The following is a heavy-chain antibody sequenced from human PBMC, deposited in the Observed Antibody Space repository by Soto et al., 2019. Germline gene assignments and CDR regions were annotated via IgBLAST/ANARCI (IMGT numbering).Heavy chain of an antibody. CDR3: ARSPEVMGLVPATAWDI. CDR1: GYTFTSHY. CDR2: INPSGGST. Sequence: ASVKVSCKASGYTFTSHYMHWGRQAPGQRLEWMGIINPSGGSTSYAQKFQGRVTMTRDTSTSTVYMELSSLRSEDTAVYYCARSPEVMGLVPATAWDIWGQGTPVTVSS. D-gene: IGHD2-2*01. J-gene: IGHJ4*02. V-gene: IGHV1-46*01.